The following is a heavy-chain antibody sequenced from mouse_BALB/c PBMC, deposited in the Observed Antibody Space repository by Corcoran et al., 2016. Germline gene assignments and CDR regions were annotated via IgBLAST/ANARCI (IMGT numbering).Heavy chain of an antibody. Sequence: EVQLQQSGAELVKPGASVKLSCTASGFNIKDTYMHWVKQRPEQGLEWIGRIDPANGNTKYDPKFQGKATITADTSSNTAYLQLSSLTSEDTAVYDLANWDWYVDVWGAGTTVTVSS. V-gene: IGHV14-3*02. J-gene: IGHJ1*01. CDR1: GFNIKDTY. CDR3: ANWDWYVDV. CDR2: IDPANGNT. D-gene: IGHD4-1*01.